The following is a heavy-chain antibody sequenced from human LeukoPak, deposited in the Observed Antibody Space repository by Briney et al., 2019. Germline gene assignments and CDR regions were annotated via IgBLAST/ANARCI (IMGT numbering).Heavy chain of an antibody. CDR1: GFTVSSNY. Sequence: GGSLRLSCAASGFTVSSNYMSWVRQAPGKGLEWVSVTYSGGSTYYADSVKGRFTISRDNSKNTLYLQMNSLRAEDTAVYYCARDVTTVTTKSYYYYYMDVWGKGTTVTVSS. CDR3: ARDVTTVTTKSYYYYYMDV. D-gene: IGHD4-11*01. CDR2: TYSGGST. J-gene: IGHJ6*03. V-gene: IGHV3-53*01.